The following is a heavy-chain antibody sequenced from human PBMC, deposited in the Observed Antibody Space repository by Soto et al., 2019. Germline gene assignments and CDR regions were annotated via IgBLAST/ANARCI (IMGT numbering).Heavy chain of an antibody. CDR2: ITGRGAGT. CDR1: GLTFSNYA. Sequence: EVQLLESGGGLVQPGGSLRLSCAASGLTFSNYAMSWVRQAPGKGLEWVSAITGRGAGTYYADSMKGRFTISRDNSKNTLYLQVNSLRAEDTAVYYCAKGFYEGTETPRLDYWGQGTLVTVSS. CDR3: AKGFYEGTETPRLDY. D-gene: IGHD3-16*01. V-gene: IGHV3-23*01. J-gene: IGHJ4*02.